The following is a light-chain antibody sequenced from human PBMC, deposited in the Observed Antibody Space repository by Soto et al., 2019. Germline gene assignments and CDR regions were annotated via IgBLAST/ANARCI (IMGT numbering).Light chain of an antibody. CDR2: DVS. Sequence: QSVLTQPASVSGSPGQSITISRTGTSSDVGGYNYVSWYQSHPGEAPKLIIYDVSNRPSGVSDRFSGSKSGNTASLTISGLQAEDEADYYCSSYTSSISYVFGTGTKVTVL. CDR1: SSDVGGYNY. CDR3: SSYTSSISYV. V-gene: IGLV2-14*03. J-gene: IGLJ1*01.